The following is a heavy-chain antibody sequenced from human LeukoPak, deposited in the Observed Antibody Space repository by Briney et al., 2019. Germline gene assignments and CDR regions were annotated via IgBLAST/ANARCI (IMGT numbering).Heavy chain of an antibody. D-gene: IGHD6-19*01. Sequence: GGSLRLSCAASGFTFNNYWMHWVRQAPGKGLEWVSGISWNSGSIGYADSVKGRFTISRDNAKNSLYLQMNSLRAEDMALYYCAKDMSSGWYVGPRFDYWGQGTLVTVSS. J-gene: IGHJ4*02. V-gene: IGHV3-9*03. CDR1: GFTFNNYW. CDR2: ISWNSGSI. CDR3: AKDMSSGWYVGPRFDY.